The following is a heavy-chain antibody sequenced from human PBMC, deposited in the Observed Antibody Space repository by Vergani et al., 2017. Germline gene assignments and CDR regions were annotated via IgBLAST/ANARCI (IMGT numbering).Heavy chain of an antibody. CDR1: GYTFTSYY. CDR2: INPSGGST. Sequence: QVQLVQSGAEVKKPGASVKVSCKASGYTFTSYYMHWVRQAPGQGLEWMEIINPSGGSTSYAQKFQGRVTMTRDTSTSTVYMALSSLRSEDTAVYYCAADCGGDCYFYWGQGTLVTVSS. J-gene: IGHJ4*02. D-gene: IGHD2-21*01. V-gene: IGHV1-46*03. CDR3: AADCGGDCYFY.